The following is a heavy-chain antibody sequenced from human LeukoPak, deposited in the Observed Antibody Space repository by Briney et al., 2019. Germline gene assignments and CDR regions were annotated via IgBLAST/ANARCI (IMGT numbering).Heavy chain of an antibody. CDR2: IRNDGSNK. CDR3: AKSMVSLYGMDV. J-gene: IGHJ6*02. CDR1: GFTFSSYG. D-gene: IGHD5-18*01. V-gene: IGHV3-30*02. Sequence: GGSLRLSCAASGFTFSSYGMHWVRQAPGKGLEWVAFIRNDGSNKYYEDSVKGRFTTSRDNSKNTLYLQMNSLRAEDTAVYYCAKSMVSLYGMDVWGQGTTVTVSS.